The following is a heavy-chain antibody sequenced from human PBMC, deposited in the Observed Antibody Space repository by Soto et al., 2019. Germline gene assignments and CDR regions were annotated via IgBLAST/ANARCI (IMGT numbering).Heavy chain of an antibody. CDR3: ARDDGHRTFDY. CDR2: INAYSGNT. V-gene: IGHV1-18*01. CDR1: GYTFTNYG. J-gene: IGHJ4*02. Sequence: ASVKVSCKASGYTFTNYGISWVRQAPGQGLELMGWINAYSGNTNYAQKLQGRVTMTTDTSTSTAYMELRSLRSDDTAVYYCARDDGHRTFDYWGQGTLVTVSS.